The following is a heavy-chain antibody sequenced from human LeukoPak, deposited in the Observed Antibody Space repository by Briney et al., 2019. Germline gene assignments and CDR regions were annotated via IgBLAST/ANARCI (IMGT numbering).Heavy chain of an antibody. Sequence: SVKVSCKASGYTFTSYDINWVRQAPGQGLEWMGRIIPIFGIANYAQKFQGRVTITADKSTSTAYMELSSLRSEDTAVYYCARVGSDYDYLDYWGQGTLVTVSS. CDR3: ARVGSDYDYLDY. D-gene: IGHD5-12*01. V-gene: IGHV1-69*04. CDR2: IIPIFGIA. CDR1: GYTFTSYD. J-gene: IGHJ4*02.